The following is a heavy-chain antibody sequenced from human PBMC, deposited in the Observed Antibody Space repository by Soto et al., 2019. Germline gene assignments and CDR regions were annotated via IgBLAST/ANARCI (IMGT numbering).Heavy chain of an antibody. J-gene: IGHJ5*02. V-gene: IGHV4-34*01. CDR2: INHSGST. Sequence: QVQLQQWGAGLLKPSETLSLTCAVYGGSFSGYYWSWIRQPPGKGLEWIGEINHSGSTNYNPSLKSRGPISGDTSTIQFSLKLSSVTAADTAVYYCARMNDFWSGYYGGWFDPWGQGTLVTVSS. D-gene: IGHD3-3*01. CDR3: ARMNDFWSGYYGGWFDP. CDR1: GGSFSGYY.